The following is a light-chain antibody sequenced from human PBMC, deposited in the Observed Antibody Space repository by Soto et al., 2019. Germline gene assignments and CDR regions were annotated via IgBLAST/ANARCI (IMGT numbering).Light chain of an antibody. CDR2: DVS. CDR3: SSYVGLNAGV. CDR1: SSDVGGYDY. V-gene: IGLV2-11*01. Sequence: QSALTQPRSVSGSPGQSVTISCTGTSSDVGGYDYVSWYQHHPGKAPKVTIYDVSKPPSGVPDRFSGSKSGYTASLTISGLPADEAAYYYCSSYVGLNAGVFGTGTKLTVL. J-gene: IGLJ1*01.